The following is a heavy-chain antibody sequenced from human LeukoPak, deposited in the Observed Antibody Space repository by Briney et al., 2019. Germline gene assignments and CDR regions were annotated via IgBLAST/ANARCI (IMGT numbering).Heavy chain of an antibody. CDR1: Y. CDR2: INPNSGGT. Sequence: YMHWARQAPGQGLEWMGWINPNSGGTNYAQKFQGRVTMTRDTSISTAYMELSRLRSDDTAVYYCARASQLRFLEWLFDYWGQGTLVTVSS. V-gene: IGHV1-2*02. D-gene: IGHD3-3*01. J-gene: IGHJ4*02. CDR3: ARASQLRFLEWLFDY.